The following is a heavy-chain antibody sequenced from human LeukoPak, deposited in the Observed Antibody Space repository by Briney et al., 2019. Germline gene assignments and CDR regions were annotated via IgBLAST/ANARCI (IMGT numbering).Heavy chain of an antibody. CDR1: GVSISSGDYY. Sequence: SETLSLTCIVSGVSISSGDYYWGWIRQPPGKGLEWIGSIYYSGRTYYNTPLKSRVTISEDPYMNQFSLKLSFVTAADSAVYYCARHRTAINRYGPYDAFDIWGRGTMVTVSS. J-gene: IGHJ3*02. CDR3: ARHRTAINRYGPYDAFDI. CDR2: IYYSGRT. V-gene: IGHV4-39*01. D-gene: IGHD5-18*01.